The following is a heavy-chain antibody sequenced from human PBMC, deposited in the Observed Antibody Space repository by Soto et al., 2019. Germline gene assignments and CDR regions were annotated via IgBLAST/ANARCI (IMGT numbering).Heavy chain of an antibody. D-gene: IGHD1-1*01. CDR1: GFTFSDYS. CDR3: TKRATTVPNPGNYFDS. Sequence: GGSLRLFCASSGFTFSDYSMYWVRQTPERGLEWVSTLTRGGTSYYADSVQGRFTVSRDNSKNTVSLQMHSLRAEDTALYYCTKRATTVPNPGNYFDSWGQGTLVTVSS. CDR2: LTRGGTS. J-gene: IGHJ4*02. V-gene: IGHV3-23*01.